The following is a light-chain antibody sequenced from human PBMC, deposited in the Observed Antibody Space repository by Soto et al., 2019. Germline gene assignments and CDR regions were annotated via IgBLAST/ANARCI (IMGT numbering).Light chain of an antibody. CDR1: QSVSSSY. CDR3: QQDYNLPFT. J-gene: IGKJ5*01. Sequence: IVLTQSPATLSLSPGERATLSCGASQSVSSSYLAWYQQKPGQAPRLLISGASTRATGIPARFSGSGSGTDFTLTISSLQAEDFAVYYCQQDYNLPFTFGQGTRLEI. CDR2: GAS. V-gene: IGKV3D-7*01.